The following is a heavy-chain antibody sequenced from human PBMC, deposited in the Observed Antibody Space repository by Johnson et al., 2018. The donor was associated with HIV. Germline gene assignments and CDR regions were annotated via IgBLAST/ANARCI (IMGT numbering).Heavy chain of an antibody. Sequence: VQLVESGGGLVQPGGSLRLSCAASGFTVSGNYMTWVRQAPGKGLEWVSVIYSGGSTYFAESVKGRFTISRDNSKTTLYLQMNSLRAEDTAVFYCAREMAWEDAFDIWGQGTMVTVSS. J-gene: IGHJ3*02. D-gene: IGHD5-24*01. CDR1: GFTVSGNY. CDR2: IYSGGST. V-gene: IGHV3-66*01. CDR3: AREMAWEDAFDI.